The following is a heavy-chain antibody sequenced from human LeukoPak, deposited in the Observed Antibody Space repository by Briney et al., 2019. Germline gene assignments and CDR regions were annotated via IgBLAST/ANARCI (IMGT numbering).Heavy chain of an antibody. CDR3: ARSEVVVAASCLMDV. CDR2: INPSGGST. CDR1: GYTFTSYY. V-gene: IGHV1-46*01. Sequence: ASVKVSCKASGYTFTSYYMHWVRQAPGQGLEWMGIINPSGGSTSYAQKFQGRVTMTRDMSTSTVYMELSSLRSEDTAVYYCARSEVVVAASCLMDVWGKGTTVTVSP. D-gene: IGHD2-15*01. J-gene: IGHJ6*04.